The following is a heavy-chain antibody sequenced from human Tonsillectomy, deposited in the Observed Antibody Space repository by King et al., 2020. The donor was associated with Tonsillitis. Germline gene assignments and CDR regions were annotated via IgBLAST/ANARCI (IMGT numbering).Heavy chain of an antibody. CDR3: AKDATGGWVGEELNYFDY. J-gene: IGHJ4*01. CDR2: IRYDGSKQ. CDR1: GFTFSSYG. Sequence: VQLVESGGGVVQPGGSLRLSCAASGFTFSSYGMHWVRQAPGKGLEWVAFIRYDGSKQYYADSVKGRFTISRDKSKNTLYLHMNSLRADDTAVYYCAKDATGGWVGEELNYFDYWGHGTLVTVSS. D-gene: IGHD3-10*01. V-gene: IGHV3-30*02.